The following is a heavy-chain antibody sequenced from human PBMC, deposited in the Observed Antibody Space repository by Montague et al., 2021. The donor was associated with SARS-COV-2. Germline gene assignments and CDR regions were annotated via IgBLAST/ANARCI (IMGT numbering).Heavy chain of an antibody. CDR3: ARVEGVIGGITHFDY. CDR1: GASMRSYY. CDR2: TYYSGST. Sequence: SETLSLTCTVSGASMRSYYWTWVRQSPGKGLEWIGYTYYSGSTSYAPSLKSQLTMTVDMSANQVSLTLMSVTAADSAVYYCARVEGVIGGITHFDYRGQGFLVSVSS. J-gene: IGHJ4*02. D-gene: IGHD2-21*01. V-gene: IGHV4-59*01.